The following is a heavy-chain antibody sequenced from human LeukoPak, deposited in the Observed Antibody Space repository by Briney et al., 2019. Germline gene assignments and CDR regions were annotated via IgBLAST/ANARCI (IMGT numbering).Heavy chain of an antibody. D-gene: IGHD2-15*01. CDR1: GGSINNYY. Sequence: PSETLSHTCTVSGGSINNYYWSWIRQPAGKGLEWIGRIYTRGSTNYNPSLKSRVTMSVDTSKNQFSLKLSSVTAADTAVYYCARGRYCSADICSSGDAFDIWGQGTMVSVSS. CDR2: IYTRGST. J-gene: IGHJ3*02. V-gene: IGHV4-4*07. CDR3: ARGRYCSADICSSGDAFDI.